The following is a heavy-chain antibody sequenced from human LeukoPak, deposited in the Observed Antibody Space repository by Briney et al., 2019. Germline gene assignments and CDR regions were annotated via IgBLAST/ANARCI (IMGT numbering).Heavy chain of an antibody. D-gene: IGHD4-17*01. CDR3: ARAPYGYYCDY. V-gene: IGHV4-59*01. Sequence: SETLSLTCTVSGGSISRYYWSWIRQPPGKGLEWIGYIYYSGSTNYNPSLKSRVTISVDTSKNQFSLKLSSVTAADTAVYYCARAPYGYYCDYWGLGTLVTVSS. CDR2: IYYSGST. J-gene: IGHJ4*02. CDR1: GGSISRYY.